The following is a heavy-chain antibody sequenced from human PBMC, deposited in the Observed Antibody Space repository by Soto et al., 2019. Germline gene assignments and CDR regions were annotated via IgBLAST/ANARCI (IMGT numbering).Heavy chain of an antibody. CDR1: GYTFTSHY. CDR3: ARGGAEGLHVREDYLFDY. CDR2: INPSGGST. Sequence: ASVKVSCKASGYTFTSHYMHWVRQAPGQGLELMGIINPSGGSTSYAQKFQGRVTMTRDTSTSTVYMELSSLRSEDTAVYYCARGGAEGLHVREDYLFDYWGQGTLVTVSS. J-gene: IGHJ4*02. D-gene: IGHD2-21*02. V-gene: IGHV1-46*03.